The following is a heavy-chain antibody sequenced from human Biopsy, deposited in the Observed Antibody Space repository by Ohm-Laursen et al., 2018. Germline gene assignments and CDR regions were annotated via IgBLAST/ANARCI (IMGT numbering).Heavy chain of an antibody. CDR1: GFTFNVYS. CDR3: ARWYGDLFYYYNGMDV. CDR2: ITSRTSST. J-gene: IGHJ6*02. Sequence: LRLSCAVSGFTFNVYSIVWVRQAPGKGLEWVSSITSRTSSTYYADSVKGRVTISRDNANNSVSLQMNNLRVDDTAVYYCARWYGDLFYYYNGMDVWGQGTTVTVSS. D-gene: IGHD3-10*01. V-gene: IGHV3-21*01.